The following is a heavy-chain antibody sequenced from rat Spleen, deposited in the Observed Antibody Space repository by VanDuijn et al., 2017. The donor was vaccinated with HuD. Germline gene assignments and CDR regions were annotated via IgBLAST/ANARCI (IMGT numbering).Heavy chain of an antibody. Sequence: EVQLVESGGGLVQPGRSLKLSCAASGFTFINYGMAWVRQAPTRGLEWVAAISYDGSSTYYRDSVKGRFTISRDNAKSTLYLQVDSLRSEDTAIYYCARPTTGIPFNYWGQGVMVTVSS. J-gene: IGHJ2*01. CDR1: GFTFINYG. CDR3: ARPTTGIPFNY. D-gene: IGHD1-9*01. CDR2: ISYDGSST. V-gene: IGHV5-29*01.